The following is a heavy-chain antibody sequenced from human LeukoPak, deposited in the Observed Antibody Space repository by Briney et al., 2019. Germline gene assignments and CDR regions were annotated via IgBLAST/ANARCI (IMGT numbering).Heavy chain of an antibody. J-gene: IGHJ4*02. D-gene: IGHD6-13*01. CDR1: GFTFSSYA. CDR2: ISGSGGST. Sequence: PGGSLRLSCAASGFTFSSYAMSWVRQAPGKGLEWVSAISGSGGSTYYADSVKGRFTISRDNSKNTLYLQMNSLRAEDTAVYYCAKDTYSSSWYDLGDYWGQGTLVTVSS. CDR3: AKDTYSSSWYDLGDY. V-gene: IGHV3-23*01.